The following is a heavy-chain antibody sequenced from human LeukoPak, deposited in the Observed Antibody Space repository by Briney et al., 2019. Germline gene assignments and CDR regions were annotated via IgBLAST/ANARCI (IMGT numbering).Heavy chain of an antibody. J-gene: IGHJ5*02. CDR2: MNPNSGNT. CDR1: GYTFTSYD. V-gene: IGHV1-8*01. CDR3: AREHRYSSSWYWFDP. Sequence: ASVKVSCKASGYTFTSYDINWVRQATGQGLEWMGWMNPNSGNTGYAQKFQGRVTMTRNTSISTAYMELSNLRSEDTAVYYCAREHRYSSSWYWFDPWGQGTLVTVSS. D-gene: IGHD6-13*01.